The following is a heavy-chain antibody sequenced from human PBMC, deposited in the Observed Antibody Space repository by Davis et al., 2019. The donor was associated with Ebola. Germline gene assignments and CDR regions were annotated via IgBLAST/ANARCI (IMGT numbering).Heavy chain of an antibody. Sequence: SETLSLTCTVSGGSISSGSYYWGWIRQPPGKGLEWIGSIYHSGNTHYNPSLKSRVTISVDTSKNQFSLKLSSVTAADTAVYYCARLSQGSSPPSSWGQGTLVTVSS. J-gene: IGHJ4*02. CDR1: GGSISSGSYY. CDR2: IYHSGNT. CDR3: ARLSQGSSPPSS. V-gene: IGHV4-39*07. D-gene: IGHD6-6*01.